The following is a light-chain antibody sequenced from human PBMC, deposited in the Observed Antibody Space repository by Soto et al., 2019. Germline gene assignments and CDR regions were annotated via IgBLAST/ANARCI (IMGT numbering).Light chain of an antibody. V-gene: IGLV1-47*01. J-gene: IGLJ2*01. CDR2: RNN. CDR1: SSNIGSNY. CDR3: AACDDSLSGVV. Sequence: QSVLTQPPSASGTPGQRVTISCSGSSSNIGSNYVYWYQQLPGTAPKLLIYRNNQRPSGVPDRFSGSKSGTSASLAISGLRSEDEADYYSAACDDSLSGVVFDGGTKLTVL.